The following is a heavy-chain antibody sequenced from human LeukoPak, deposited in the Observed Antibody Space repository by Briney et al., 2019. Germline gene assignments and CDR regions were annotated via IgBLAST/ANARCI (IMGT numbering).Heavy chain of an antibody. CDR2: VNDSGGT. CDR1: IDSFTNYY. CDR3: ARHLANVRWGVNPRWFDP. J-gene: IGHJ5*02. D-gene: IGHD3-10*02. V-gene: IGHV4-34*01. Sequence: SETLSLTCAVYIDSFTNYYWNWIRQTPGKGLEWIGEVNDSGGTNINPSLRSRVILSVDTSKNQFSLKLISVTAADTAVYYCARHLANVRWGVNPRWFDPWGQGTLVTVSS.